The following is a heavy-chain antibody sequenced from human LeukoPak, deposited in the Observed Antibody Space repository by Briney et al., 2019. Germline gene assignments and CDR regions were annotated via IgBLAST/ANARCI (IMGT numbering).Heavy chain of an antibody. J-gene: IGHJ4*02. CDR2: IYHSGST. CDR1: GVSISSGGYY. V-gene: IGHV4-30-2*01. D-gene: IGHD3-9*01. CDR3: ARVENVLRYFD. Sequence: SETLSLTCTVSGVSISSGGYYWSWIRQPPGKGLEWIGYIYHSGSTYYNPSLKSRVTISVDRSKNQFSLKLSSVTAADTAVYYCARVENVLRYFDWSPGTLVTVSS.